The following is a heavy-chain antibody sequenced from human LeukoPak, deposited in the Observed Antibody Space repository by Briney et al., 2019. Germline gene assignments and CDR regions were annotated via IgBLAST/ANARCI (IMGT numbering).Heavy chain of an antibody. CDR2: INPQSGGT. V-gene: IGHV1-2*02. D-gene: IGHD2-15*01. Sequence: ASVKVSCKASGYTFTRYYIHWVRRAPGQGLEWMGWINPQSGGTGFAQKYQARVTMTRDTSIKTAYMELSSLRSGDTAVYFCARDPGYFVDSTVITPYYYMDVWGKGTAVTVSS. CDR1: GYTFTRYY. J-gene: IGHJ6*03. CDR3: ARDPGYFVDSTVITPYYYMDV.